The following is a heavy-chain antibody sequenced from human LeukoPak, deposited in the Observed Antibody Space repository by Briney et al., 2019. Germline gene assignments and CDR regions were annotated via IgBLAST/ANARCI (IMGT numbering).Heavy chain of an antibody. V-gene: IGHV3-48*01. CDR2: ISSSSSTI. CDR3: AGGGGTLTSGGLYSSSWYGIDY. Sequence: GGSLSLFCAASGFTFSSYSMKWVRQAPGKGLEWVSYISSSSSTIFYADSVKGRYTISRDNAKNSLYLQMNSLRAEDTAVYYCAGGGGTLTSGGLYSSSWYGIDYWGQGTLVTVSS. J-gene: IGHJ4*02. D-gene: IGHD6-13*01. CDR1: GFTFSSYS.